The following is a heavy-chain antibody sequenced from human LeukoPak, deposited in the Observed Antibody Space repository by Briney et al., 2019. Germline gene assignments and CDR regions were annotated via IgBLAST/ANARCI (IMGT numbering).Heavy chain of an antibody. D-gene: IGHD6-6*01. Sequence: ASVKVSCKASGYTFTSYGISWVRQAPGQGLEWMGWISAYNGNTNYAQKLQGRVTMTTDTSTSTAYMELRSLRSDDTAVYYCARHWPEGPSGAAPTLYNWFDPWGQGTLVTVSS. CDR2: ISAYNGNT. J-gene: IGHJ5*02. CDR1: GYTFTSYG. CDR3: ARHWPEGPSGAAPTLYNWFDP. V-gene: IGHV1-18*01.